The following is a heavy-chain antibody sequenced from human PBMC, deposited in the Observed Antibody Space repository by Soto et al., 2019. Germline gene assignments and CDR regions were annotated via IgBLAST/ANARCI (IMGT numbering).Heavy chain of an antibody. CDR3: ARGPPLGY. Sequence: SETLSLTCAVSGGSISSGGYSWSWIRQPPGKGLECIGYIYHSVSTYYNPSLKSRVTISVDRSKNQFSLKLNSVTAADTAVYYCARGPPLGYWGQGNLVTVSS. CDR1: GGSISSGGYS. J-gene: IGHJ4*02. V-gene: IGHV4-30-2*01. CDR2: IYHSVST.